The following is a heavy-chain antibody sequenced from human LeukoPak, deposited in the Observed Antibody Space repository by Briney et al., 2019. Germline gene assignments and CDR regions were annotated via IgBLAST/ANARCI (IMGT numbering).Heavy chain of an antibody. J-gene: IGHJ4*02. CDR3: ARPSGTYYDY. CDR1: GFTFRSYW. CDR2: IKQDGSEK. D-gene: IGHD1-26*01. V-gene: IGHV3-7*01. Sequence: PGGSLRLSCAASGFTFRSYWMSWVRQAPGKGLEWVANIKQDGSEKYYVDSVKGRFTISRDNAKNSLYLQMNSLRAEDTAVYYCARPSGTYYDYWGQGTLVTVSS.